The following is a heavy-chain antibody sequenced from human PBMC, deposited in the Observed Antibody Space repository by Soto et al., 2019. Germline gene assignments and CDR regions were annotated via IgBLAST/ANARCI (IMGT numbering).Heavy chain of an antibody. CDR3: ARSTAKMYYGLDV. D-gene: IGHD2-21*02. CDR2: IFSGGTT. Sequence: GGSLRLSCAASGFNVSNNYMSWVRQPPGSGLEWVSIIFSGGTTYSADSVKGRFTISKDNSKNTVYLQMNSLLSEDTAVYYCARSTAKMYYGLDVWGQGTTVTVSS. J-gene: IGHJ6*02. V-gene: IGHV3-66*01. CDR1: GFNVSNNY.